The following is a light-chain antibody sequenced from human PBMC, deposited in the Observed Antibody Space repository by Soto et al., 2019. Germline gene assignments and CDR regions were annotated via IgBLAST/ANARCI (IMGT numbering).Light chain of an antibody. V-gene: IGLV2-14*01. CDR1: SSDVGAYNY. CDR3: SSYTSSGTLGVL. J-gene: IGLJ3*02. CDR2: EVT. Sequence: QSALTQPASVSGSPGQSITISCTGTSSDVGAYNYVSWYQQHPGTAPKLMIFEVTDRPSGVSHRFSGSKSGNTASLTISGLQAEDEADYYCSSYTSSGTLGVLFGGGTKVTVL.